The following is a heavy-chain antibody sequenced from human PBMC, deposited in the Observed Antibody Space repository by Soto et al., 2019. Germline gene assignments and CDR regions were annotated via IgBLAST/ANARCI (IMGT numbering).Heavy chain of an antibody. D-gene: IGHD6-19*01. CDR1: GFTFSSYW. J-gene: IGHJ4*02. V-gene: IGHV3-7*05. Sequence: EVQLVESGGALVQPGGSLRLSCAASGFTFSSYWMTWVRQAPGKGLEWVAIIKSDGSEIYYVDSVKGRFTISRDNAKNSLYLQMNSLSIEDTAIYYCARGIWQWHPASLYWGQGTLVTVSS. CDR2: IKSDGSEI. CDR3: ARGIWQWHPASLY.